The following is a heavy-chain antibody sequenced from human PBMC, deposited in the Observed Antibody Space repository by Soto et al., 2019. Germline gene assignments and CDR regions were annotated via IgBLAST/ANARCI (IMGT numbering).Heavy chain of an antibody. CDR2: INTGNGNT. D-gene: IGHD3-22*01. J-gene: IGHJ4*02. CDR1: GYTFTDYT. Sequence: GASVKVSCKASGYTFTDYTIHWARQAPGQGLEWVGWINTGNGNTKYSQNFQGRVTITRDTSASTTYMELSSLGSEETAIYYCARGPAGYYNKGAYLPYYFDYWGQGTLVTVS. CDR3: ARGPAGYYNKGAYLPYYFDY. V-gene: IGHV1-3*04.